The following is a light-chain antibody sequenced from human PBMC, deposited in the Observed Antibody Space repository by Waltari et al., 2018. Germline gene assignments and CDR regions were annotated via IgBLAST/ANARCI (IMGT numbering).Light chain of an antibody. CDR1: QSVSSSY. J-gene: IGKJ2*01. V-gene: IGKV3-20*01. CDR2: GAS. CDR3: QQYGRSWNT. Sequence: EIVLTQSPGTLSLSPGERATLSCRASQSVSSSYLAWYQQKPGQAPRLLIHGASSRATGIPDRFSGSGSGTDFTLTISRLEPEDFAVYYCQQYGRSWNTFGQGTKLVIK.